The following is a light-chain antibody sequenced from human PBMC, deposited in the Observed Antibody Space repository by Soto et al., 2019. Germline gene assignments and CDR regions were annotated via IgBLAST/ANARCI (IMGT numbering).Light chain of an antibody. J-gene: IGKJ1*01. V-gene: IGKV3-20*01. CDR2: GVF. CDR1: QSVTNNQ. CDR3: QHYNSYSEA. Sequence: IVLTQSPGTLSLSPGERATLSCRASQSVTNNQLAWFRQKPGQAPRLLIWGVFNRATGIPDRFSGSGSGTEFTLTISSLQPDDFATYYCQHYNSYSEAFGQGTKVDI.